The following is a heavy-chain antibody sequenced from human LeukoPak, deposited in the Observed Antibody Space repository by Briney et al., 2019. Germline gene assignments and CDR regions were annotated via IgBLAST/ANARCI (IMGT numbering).Heavy chain of an antibody. J-gene: IGHJ4*02. CDR2: ISYDGSNK. V-gene: IGHV3-30*04. CDR1: GFTFSSYA. CDR3: AKYFRKDYYDNGGSVYFDY. Sequence: PGGSLRLSCAASGFTFSSYAMHWVRQAPGKGLEWVAVISYDGSNKYYADSVKGRFTISRDNSKNTLYLQMSSLRAEDTAIYYCAKYFRKDYYDNGGSVYFDYWGQGTLVTVSS. D-gene: IGHD3-22*01.